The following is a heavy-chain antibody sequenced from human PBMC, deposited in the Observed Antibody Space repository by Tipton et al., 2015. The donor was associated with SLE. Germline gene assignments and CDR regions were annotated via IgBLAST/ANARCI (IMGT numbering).Heavy chain of an antibody. CDR1: GGSFSGYY. CDR2: INHSGST. CDR3: ARGRLLRSVAFDI. Sequence: GLVKPSETLSLTCAVYGGSFSGYYWSWIRQPPGKGLEWIGEINHSGSTNYNPSLKSRVTISVDTSKNQFSLKLSSVTAADTAVYYCARGRLLRSVAFDIWGQGTMVTVSP. V-gene: IGHV4-34*01. J-gene: IGHJ3*02. D-gene: IGHD3-3*01.